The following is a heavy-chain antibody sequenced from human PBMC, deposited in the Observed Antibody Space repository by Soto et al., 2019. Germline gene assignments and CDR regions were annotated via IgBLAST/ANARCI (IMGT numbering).Heavy chain of an antibody. D-gene: IGHD5-18*01. CDR2: IYSAGST. CDR3: ARAREPEYSSAIFFDI. J-gene: IGHJ4*02. CDR1: GLTVSSSY. Sequence: GGSLRLSCAASGLTVSSSYMSWVRLAPGKGLQRVSVIYSAGSTYYANSVKGRFTISRDISTNMVYLQMSSLTDEDTAVYYCARAREPEYSSAIFFDIWGQAALVTVSS. V-gene: IGHV3-53*01.